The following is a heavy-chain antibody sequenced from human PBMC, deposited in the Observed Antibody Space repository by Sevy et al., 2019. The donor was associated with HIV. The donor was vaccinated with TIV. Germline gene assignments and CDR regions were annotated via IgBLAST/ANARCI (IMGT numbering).Heavy chain of an antibody. Sequence: GGSLRLSCAASGFTFSSYEMNWVRQAPGKGLEWVSYISNSGTTISYSDSVKGRFTISRDNARNSLYLQMNSLRAVDTAVYYCARDLPPSATTVAYFDCWGQGTLVTVSS. CDR2: ISNSGTTI. J-gene: IGHJ4*02. CDR1: GFTFSSYE. V-gene: IGHV3-48*03. D-gene: IGHD4-17*01. CDR3: ARDLPPSATTVAYFDC.